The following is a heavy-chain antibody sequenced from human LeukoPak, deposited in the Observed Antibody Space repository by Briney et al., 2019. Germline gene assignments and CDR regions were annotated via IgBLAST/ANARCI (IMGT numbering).Heavy chain of an antibody. D-gene: IGHD3-10*01. CDR1: GFTFSSYA. V-gene: IGHV3-23*01. Sequence: GGSLRLSCAASGFTFSSYAMSWVRQAPGKGLEWVSAISGSGGSTYYADSVKGRFTISRDNSKNTLYLQMNSLRAEDTAVYYCAKRRLLWFGESQELRFDPWGQGTLVTVSS. CDR3: AKRRLLWFGESQELRFDP. CDR2: ISGSGGST. J-gene: IGHJ5*02.